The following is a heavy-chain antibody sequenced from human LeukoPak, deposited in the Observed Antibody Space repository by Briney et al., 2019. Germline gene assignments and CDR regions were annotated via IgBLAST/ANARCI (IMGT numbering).Heavy chain of an antibody. D-gene: IGHD3-22*01. CDR1: GFTFSSYA. J-gene: IGHJ4*02. V-gene: IGHV3-23*01. CDR2: ISGSDYTT. CDR3: AKDLSSGAIDY. Sequence: PGGSLRLSCGASGFTFSSYAMSWVRQAPGKGLEWVSAISGSDYTTYYADSVKGRFTLSRDNSKNTLYLQMNSLRAEDTAVYYCAKDLSSGAIDYWGQGTLVTVSS.